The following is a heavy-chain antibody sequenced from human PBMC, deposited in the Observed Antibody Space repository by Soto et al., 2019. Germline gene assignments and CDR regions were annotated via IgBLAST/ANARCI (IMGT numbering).Heavy chain of an antibody. J-gene: IGHJ4*02. CDR2: ISAYNGNT. CDR1: GYTFTSYG. Sequence: VSCKASGYTFTSYGISWVRQAPGQGLEWMGWISAYNGNTNYAQKLQGRVTMTTDTSTSTAYMELRSLRSDDTAVYYCARDQYYYDSSGQSLGYYWGQGTLVTVSS. D-gene: IGHD3-22*01. CDR3: ARDQYYYDSSGQSLGYY. V-gene: IGHV1-18*01.